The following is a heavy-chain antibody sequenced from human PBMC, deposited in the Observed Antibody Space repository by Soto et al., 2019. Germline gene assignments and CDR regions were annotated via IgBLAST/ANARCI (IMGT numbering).Heavy chain of an antibody. D-gene: IGHD3-10*01. CDR1: GGSFSGYY. V-gene: IGHV4-34*01. J-gene: IGHJ4*02. CDR2: INHSGST. Sequence: SETLSLTCAVYGGSFSGYYWSWIRQPPGKGLEWIGEINHSGSTNYNPSLKSRVTISVDTSKNQFSLKLSSVTAADTAVYYCARGRDYYGSGSYRSFDYWGQGTLVTVSS. CDR3: ARGRDYYGSGSYRSFDY.